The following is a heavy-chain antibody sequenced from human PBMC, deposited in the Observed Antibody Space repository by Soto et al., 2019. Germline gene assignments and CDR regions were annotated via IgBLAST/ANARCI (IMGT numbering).Heavy chain of an antibody. V-gene: IGHV3-23*01. CDR1: GFTFSSYA. CDR3: VHTSGYFDWLLWLPAPLDY. D-gene: IGHD3-9*01. J-gene: IGHJ4*02. Sequence: PGGSLRLSCAASGFTFSSYAMTWVRQAPKKGLEWVSAISGSGGSTYYTDSVTGRFTISRHNPKNTLYLQMNSLSAEDTAVYYCVHTSGYFDWLLWLPAPLDYWGQGTLVTGSS. CDR2: ISGSGGST.